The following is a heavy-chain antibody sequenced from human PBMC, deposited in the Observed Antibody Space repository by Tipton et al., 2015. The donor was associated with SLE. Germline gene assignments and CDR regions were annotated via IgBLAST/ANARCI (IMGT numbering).Heavy chain of an antibody. CDR3: ARVRVVTATGWFDT. Sequence: TLSLTCTVSGGSISGYYWSWIRQPPGKGLEWIGYGFYSGSIRYNLSLKTRTTISVDTSRNQVSLKMTSVTAADTAVYYCARVRVVTATGWFDTWGQGTLVTVSS. V-gene: IGHV4-59*01. D-gene: IGHD2-21*02. CDR1: GGSISGYY. CDR2: GFYSGSI. J-gene: IGHJ5*02.